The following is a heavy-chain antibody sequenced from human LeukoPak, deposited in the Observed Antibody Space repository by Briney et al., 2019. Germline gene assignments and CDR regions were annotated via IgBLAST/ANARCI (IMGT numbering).Heavy chain of an antibody. D-gene: IGHD5-12*01. CDR1: GGTFSSYA. J-gene: IGHJ4*02. V-gene: IGHV1-69*05. CDR2: IIPIFGTA. Sequence: SVKVSCKASGGTFSSYAISWVRQAPGHGLEWMGGIIPIFGTANYAQKFQGRVTITTDESTSTAYMELSSLRSEDTAVYYCARGLSDIVATIYYFDYWGQGTLVTVSS. CDR3: ARGLSDIVATIYYFDY.